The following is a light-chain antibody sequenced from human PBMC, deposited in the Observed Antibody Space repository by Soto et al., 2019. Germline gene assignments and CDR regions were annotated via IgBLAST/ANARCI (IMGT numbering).Light chain of an antibody. CDR1: QSISSW. Sequence: DIQMTQSPSTLSASVGDRVTITCRASQSISSWLGWYQQKPGKAPKLLIYDASSLESGVPSRFSGSGSGTEFTLTISSLQPDDFATYYCQQYNSQWTFGQGTKVEIK. J-gene: IGKJ1*01. CDR3: QQYNSQWT. CDR2: DAS. V-gene: IGKV1-5*01.